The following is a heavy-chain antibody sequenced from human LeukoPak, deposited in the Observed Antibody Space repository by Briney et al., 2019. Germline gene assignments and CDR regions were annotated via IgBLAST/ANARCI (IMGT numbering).Heavy chain of an antibody. CDR2: INPNSGVT. J-gene: IGHJ6*03. D-gene: IGHD6-6*01. CDR1: GYTFNAYY. CDR3: ARASGSDSSVKSFYYMGV. Sequence: GASVKVSCKASGYTFNAYYIHWVRQAPGQGLEWMGWINPNSGVTNYAQKFQGRVTMTRDTSVSAAYMELSSLISDDTAVYYCARASGSDSSVKSFYYMGVWGKGSTVTVSS. V-gene: IGHV1-2*02.